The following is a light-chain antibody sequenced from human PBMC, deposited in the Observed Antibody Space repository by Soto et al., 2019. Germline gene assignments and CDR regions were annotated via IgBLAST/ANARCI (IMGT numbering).Light chain of an antibody. CDR1: SSDVGTYNL. CDR2: EVN. Sequence: QSALTQPASVSGSPGQSITISCTGTSSDVGTYNLVSWYQQHPGKAPQLIIYEVNKRPSGVSNRFSGSKSGNTASLTISGLQAEDEADYYCCAHAGSGPFEWVFGGGTKVTVL. V-gene: IGLV2-23*02. CDR3: CAHAGSGPFEWV. J-gene: IGLJ3*02.